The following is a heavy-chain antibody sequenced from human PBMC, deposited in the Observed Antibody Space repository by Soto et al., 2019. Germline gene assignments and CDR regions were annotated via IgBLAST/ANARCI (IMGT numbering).Heavy chain of an antibody. Sequence: KSSETLSLTCTVSGASSNPYYWSWIRQPPGKGLEWIGYIYDSGDTYYNPSLKSRLTISLDTSKKQFSLKLRSVTATDTAVYYCAREADPLFCSGSTCYGGWFDPWGQGTQVTVSS. CDR2: IYDSGDT. J-gene: IGHJ5*02. CDR3: AREADPLFCSGSTCYGGWFDP. V-gene: IGHV4-59*01. CDR1: GASSNPYY. D-gene: IGHD3-3*01.